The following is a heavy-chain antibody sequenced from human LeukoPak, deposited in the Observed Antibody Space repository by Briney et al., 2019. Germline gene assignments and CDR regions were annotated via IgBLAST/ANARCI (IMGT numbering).Heavy chain of an antibody. V-gene: IGHV1-18*01. J-gene: IGHJ4*02. Sequence: ASVKVSCKASGYTFTTYGISWVRQAPGQGLEWMGWISSYNGNTNYAQKFQARVTMTTDTSTSTAYMELRSLRSDDTAVYYCARTMILVVIPNYFDYWGQGTLVTVSS. CDR2: ISSYNGNT. CDR3: ARTMILVVIPNYFDY. D-gene: IGHD3-22*01. CDR1: GYTFTTYG.